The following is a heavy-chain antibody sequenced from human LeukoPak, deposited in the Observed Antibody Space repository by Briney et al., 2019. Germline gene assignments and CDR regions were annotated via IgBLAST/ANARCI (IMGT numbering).Heavy chain of an antibody. CDR2: ISNGGGAT. V-gene: IGHV3-7*03. CDR3: TRENYVPDS. D-gene: IGHD3-10*02. CDR1: GYTFSPYW. J-gene: IGHJ5*02. Sequence: GGSLRLSCVASGYTFSPYWMSWVRQIPGKGLEWVASISNGGGATYYVDSVRGRFTISRDDAKNSLFLQMNGLRSNDTAVYYCTRENYVPDSWGQGTLVTVSS.